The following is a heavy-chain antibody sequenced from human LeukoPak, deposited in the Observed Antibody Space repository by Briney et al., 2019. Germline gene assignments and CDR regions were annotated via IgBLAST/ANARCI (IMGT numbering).Heavy chain of an antibody. CDR3: ARGQGGDSSGSVDY. D-gene: IGHD3-22*01. CDR2: INPNSGGT. Sequence: ASVKVSCKASGYTFTGYYMHWVRQAPGQGLEWMGWINPNSGGTNYAQKFQGRVTMTRDTSISTAYMELSRLRSDDTAVYYCARGQGGDSSGSVDYWGQGTLVTVSS. CDR1: GYTFTGYY. J-gene: IGHJ4*02. V-gene: IGHV1-2*02.